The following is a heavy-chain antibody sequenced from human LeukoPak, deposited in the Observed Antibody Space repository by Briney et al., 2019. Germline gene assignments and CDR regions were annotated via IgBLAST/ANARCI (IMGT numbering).Heavy chain of an antibody. Sequence: PGGSLRLSCSASGFTFNTYAMYWVRQAPGKELEYVSAISSNGDPAYYADSVKDRFTISRDNSKNTLFLQMSSLRPEDTAVYYCCGSLSWNWGQGTLVTVSS. CDR3: CGSLSWN. V-gene: IGHV3-64D*06. CDR2: ISSNGDPA. J-gene: IGHJ4*02. D-gene: IGHD2-21*01. CDR1: GFTFNTYA.